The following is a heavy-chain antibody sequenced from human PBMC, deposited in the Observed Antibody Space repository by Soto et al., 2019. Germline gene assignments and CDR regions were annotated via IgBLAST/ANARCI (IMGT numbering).Heavy chain of an antibody. J-gene: IGHJ4*01. D-gene: IGHD6-19*01. CDR3: ARRYTGGWSRSGYLDY. V-gene: IGHV3-48*03. CDR1: GFTFSSYD. Sequence: PGGSLRLSCVASGFTFSSYDMNWVRQAPGKGPGWVSHISGSGTTIYYADSVRGRFTISRDNAKNSLYLQMNSLRAEDRAIYYCARRYTGGWSRSGYLDYLGQGTLVTVSS. CDR2: ISGSGTTI.